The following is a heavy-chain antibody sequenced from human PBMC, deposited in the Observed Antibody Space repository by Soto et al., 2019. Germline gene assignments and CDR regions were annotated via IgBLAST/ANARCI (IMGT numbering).Heavy chain of an antibody. J-gene: IGHJ3*01. D-gene: IGHD3-22*01. Sequence: ASVKVSFKASSYTFTSFGIIWVRQAPGQGLEWMGWISAYNGNTNYAQRVQGRVTMSTDTSTSTAYMELRSLRSDDTAVYYCARGGHDSSADALDFWGQGTMVTVSS. CDR2: ISAYNGNT. CDR3: ARGGHDSSADALDF. CDR1: SYTFTSFG. V-gene: IGHV1-18*01.